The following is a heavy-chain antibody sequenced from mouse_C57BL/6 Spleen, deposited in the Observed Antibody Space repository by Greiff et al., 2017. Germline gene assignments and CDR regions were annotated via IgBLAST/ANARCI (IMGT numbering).Heavy chain of an antibody. CDR3: ARQGDYDYDWGFAY. D-gene: IGHD2-4*01. CDR1: GFTFSDYG. CDR2: ISSGSSTI. V-gene: IGHV5-17*01. Sequence: EVNLVESGGGLVKPGGSLKLSCAASGFTFSDYGMHWVRQAPEKGLEWVAYISSGSSTIYYADTVKGRFTISRDNAKNTLFLQMTSLRSEDTAMYYCARQGDYDYDWGFAYWGQGTLVTVSA. J-gene: IGHJ3*01.